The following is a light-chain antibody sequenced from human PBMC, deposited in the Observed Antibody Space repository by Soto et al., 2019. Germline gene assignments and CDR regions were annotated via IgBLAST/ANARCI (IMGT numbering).Light chain of an antibody. CDR1: KNDIGVYDF. J-gene: IGLJ1*01. CDR2: EVV. CDR3: KSYAGSSTYV. V-gene: IGLV2-8*01. Sequence: SVLTQPPSASGSPGQSVTISCPGTKNDIGVYDFVSWYQHHPGKAPRLIIYEVVQRPSGVPDRFSGSKSGNTASLTVSGLQAADEADYFCKSYAGSSTYVFGSGTKVTVL.